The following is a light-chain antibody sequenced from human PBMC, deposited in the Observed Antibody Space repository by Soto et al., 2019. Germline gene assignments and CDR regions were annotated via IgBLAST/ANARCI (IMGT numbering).Light chain of an antibody. V-gene: IGKV3D-15*01. Sequence: EIVMTQSPATLSVSPGERATLSCRASQSVSSNLAWYQQKPGQAPRLLIYGASSRATGIPDRFSGSGSGTDFTLTISSLQPDDFSTYYCQHYYSYPWTFGQGTKVDNK. J-gene: IGKJ1*01. CDR2: GAS. CDR1: QSVSSN. CDR3: QHYYSYPWT.